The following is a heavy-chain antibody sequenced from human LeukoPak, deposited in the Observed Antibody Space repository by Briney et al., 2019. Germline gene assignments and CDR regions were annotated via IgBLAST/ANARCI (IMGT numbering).Heavy chain of an antibody. V-gene: IGHV4-39*07. CDR3: ARASRFGVVIPTYYYMDV. CDR2: IYYSGRS. J-gene: IGHJ6*03. Sequence: SETLSLTCTVSGGSISSSPYSWAWIRQPPGKGLEWIGGIYYSGRSYYKVSLKSRVIISLDTPNNQFSLKLSSVTAADTAVYYCARASRFGVVIPTYYYMDVWGKGTTVTVSS. D-gene: IGHD3-3*01. CDR1: GGSISSSPYS.